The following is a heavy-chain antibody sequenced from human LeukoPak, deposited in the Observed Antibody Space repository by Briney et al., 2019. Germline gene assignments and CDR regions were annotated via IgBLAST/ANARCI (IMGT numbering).Heavy chain of an antibody. CDR1: GFTFSTYG. V-gene: IGHV3-30*18. J-gene: IGHJ4*02. CDR2: ISYDGSTK. D-gene: IGHD3-10*01. CDR3: ANDRSMGLDY. Sequence: PGRSLRLSCAGYGFTFSTYGMHWVRQAPGKGLEWVAVISYDGSTKYYADSVKGRFTISRDNSKNTLYLQINSLRAEDPAVYYCANDRSMGLDYWGQGTLVSVSS.